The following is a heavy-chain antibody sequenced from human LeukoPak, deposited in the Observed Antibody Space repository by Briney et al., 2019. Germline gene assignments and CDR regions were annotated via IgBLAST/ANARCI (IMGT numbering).Heavy chain of an antibody. CDR1: GFTFSRYA. Sequence: PGESLRLFCAASGFTFSRYAMSWVRQAPGKGLEWVSAISDSGGSTNYADSVKGRFTISRDNSKNTLYLQMNSLRAEDTAIYYCAKDYRDSSGAYYYMDVWGKGTTVTVSS. D-gene: IGHD3-22*01. CDR3: AKDYRDSSGAYYYMDV. CDR2: ISDSGGST. V-gene: IGHV3-23*01. J-gene: IGHJ6*03.